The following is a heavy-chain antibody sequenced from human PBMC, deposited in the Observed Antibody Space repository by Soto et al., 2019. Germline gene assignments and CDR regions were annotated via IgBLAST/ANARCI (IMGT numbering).Heavy chain of an antibody. J-gene: IGHJ4*02. D-gene: IGHD3-16*01. V-gene: IGHV3-74*01. CDR2: INGDGSST. CDR1: GFTFSSYW. Sequence: PGGSLRLSCAASGFTFSSYWLHWVRQAPGKGLVWVSRINGDGSSTDYADSVKGRFTISKDNARNTLYPQMNSLRADDTAVYYCARDHLSLRSYVYWGQGTLVTVSS. CDR3: ARDHLSLRSYVY.